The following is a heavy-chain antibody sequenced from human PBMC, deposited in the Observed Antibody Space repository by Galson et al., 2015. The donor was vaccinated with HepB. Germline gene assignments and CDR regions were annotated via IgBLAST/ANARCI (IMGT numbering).Heavy chain of an antibody. J-gene: IGHJ4*02. CDR2: ISGSGTYT. D-gene: IGHD2/OR15-2a*01. Sequence: SLRLSCAASGFTFSNYAMTWVRQAPGKGLEWVSTISGSGTYTYYADSVKGRFTISRDNSKNALYLQMNSLRAEDTAVYFCAKGGGCNSVTCYWASDYWGQGTLVTVSS. CDR3: AKGGGCNSVTCYWASDY. CDR1: GFTFSNYA. V-gene: IGHV3-23*01.